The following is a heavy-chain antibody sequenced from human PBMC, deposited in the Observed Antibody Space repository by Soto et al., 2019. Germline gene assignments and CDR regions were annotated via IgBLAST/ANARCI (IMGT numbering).Heavy chain of an antibody. D-gene: IGHD3-10*01. CDR1: GGSISSGDYF. CDR3: ARRQRSLLWFGESEYWYFDL. J-gene: IGHJ2*01. CDR2: IYYSGST. Sequence: PSETLSLTCSISGGSISSGDYFWGWIRQPPGKGLEWIGYIYYSGSTNYNPSLKSRVTISVDTSKNQFSLKLSSVTAADTAVYYCARRQRSLLWFGESEYWYFDLWGRGTLVTVSS. V-gene: IGHV4-61*05.